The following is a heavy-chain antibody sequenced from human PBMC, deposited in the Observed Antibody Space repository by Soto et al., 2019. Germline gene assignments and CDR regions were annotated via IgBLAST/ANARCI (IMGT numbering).Heavy chain of an antibody. CDR1: GGTFSSYT. D-gene: IGHD3-10*01. V-gene: IGHV1-69*08. CDR2: IIPILGIA. Sequence: QVQLVQSGAEVKRPGSSVKVSCKASGGTFSSYTISWVRQAPGQGLEWMGRIIPILGIANYAQKFQGRVTITADKSTSTDYMELSSLRSEDTAVYYCARDREGSGSYSPLDYWGQGTLVTVSS. J-gene: IGHJ4*02. CDR3: ARDREGSGSYSPLDY.